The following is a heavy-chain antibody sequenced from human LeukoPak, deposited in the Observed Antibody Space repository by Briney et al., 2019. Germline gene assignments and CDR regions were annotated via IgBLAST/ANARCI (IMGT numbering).Heavy chain of an antibody. J-gene: IGHJ5*02. V-gene: IGHV4-39*07. CDR3: ARQPNIVVVDNWFDP. CDR1: GGSITSSGFY. Sequence: SETLSLTCTVSGGSITSSGFYWGWLRQPPGTGLEWIGNIYYGGSAYYNPSLKGRVTISVDTSKNQFSLKLSSVTAADTAVYYCARQPNIVVVDNWFDPWGQGTLVAVSS. D-gene: IGHD2-15*01. CDR2: IYYGGSA.